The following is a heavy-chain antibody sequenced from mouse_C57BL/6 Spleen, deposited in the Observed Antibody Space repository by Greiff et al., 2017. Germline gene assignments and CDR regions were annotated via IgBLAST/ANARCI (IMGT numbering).Heavy chain of an antibody. CDR3: ARHCPYYYGSSYWFAY. V-gene: IGHV5-9*01. J-gene: IGHJ3*01. CDR1: GFTFSSYT. D-gene: IGHD1-1*01. Sequence: VQLKESGGGLVKPGGSLKLSCAASGFTFSSYTMSWVRQTPEKRLEWVATISGGGGNTYYPDSVKGRFTISRDNAKNTLYLQMSSLMSEDTALYYCARHCPYYYGSSYWFAYWGQGTLVTVSA. CDR2: ISGGGGNT.